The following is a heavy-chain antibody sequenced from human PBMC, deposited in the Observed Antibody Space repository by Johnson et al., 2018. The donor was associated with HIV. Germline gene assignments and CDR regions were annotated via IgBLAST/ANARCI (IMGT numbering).Heavy chain of an antibody. CDR1: GFTFSSYA. Sequence: VLLVESGGGMVQPGRSLRLSCAASGFTFSSYAMSWVRQAPGKGLAWVSAISGSGGSTYYADSVKGRFTNSRDNSKNTLYLQMNSLRPEDTAVYYCARDRWYSSSSGGVDDAFDIWGQGTMVTVSS. CDR3: ARDRWYSSSSGGVDDAFDI. CDR2: ISGSGGST. J-gene: IGHJ3*02. V-gene: IGHV3-23*04. D-gene: IGHD6-6*01.